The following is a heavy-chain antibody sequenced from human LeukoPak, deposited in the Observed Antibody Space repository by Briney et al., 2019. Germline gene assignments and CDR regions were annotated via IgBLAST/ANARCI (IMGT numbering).Heavy chain of an antibody. D-gene: IGHD6-19*01. CDR1: RFALNNYG. Sequence: GGSLRLSCAASRFALNNYGVHWVRQAPGKGLEWVSAISGSGGSTYYADSVKGRFTISRDNSKNTLYLQMNSLRAEDTAVYYCAKPGEQWLVLDYWGQGTLVTVSP. V-gene: IGHV3-23*01. J-gene: IGHJ4*02. CDR3: AKPGEQWLVLDY. CDR2: ISGSGGST.